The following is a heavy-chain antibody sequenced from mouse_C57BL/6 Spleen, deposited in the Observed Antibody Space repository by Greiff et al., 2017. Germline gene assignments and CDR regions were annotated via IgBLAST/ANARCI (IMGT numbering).Heavy chain of an antibody. V-gene: IGHV5-4*01. CDR2: ISDGGSYT. CDR3: ARDGVVALYDIDY. Sequence: EVQLVESGGGLVKPGGSLKLSCAASGFTFSSYAMSWVRQTPGKRLEWVATISDGGSYTYYPDNVKGRFTISRNSAKNNQHLHMSHLYAEDTAIYNSARDGVVALYDIDYWGQGTTLTVSS. D-gene: IGHD1-1*01. CDR1: GFTFSSYA. J-gene: IGHJ2*01.